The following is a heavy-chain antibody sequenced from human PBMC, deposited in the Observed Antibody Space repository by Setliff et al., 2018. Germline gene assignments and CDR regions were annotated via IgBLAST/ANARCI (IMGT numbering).Heavy chain of an antibody. CDR1: GGSISSDSDY. CDR3: ARAGPTVTFFRVLVISWWDP. D-gene: IGHD3-3*01. Sequence: SETLSLTCTVSGGSISSDSDYWSWIRQSAGKGLAWIGRIYASGSTEYNPSLGSRVTISVDTSTNQFSLKLSSVTAADTATYYCARAGPTVTFFRVLVISWWDPWGQGSLVTVS. CDR2: IYASGST. J-gene: IGHJ5*02. V-gene: IGHV4-61*02.